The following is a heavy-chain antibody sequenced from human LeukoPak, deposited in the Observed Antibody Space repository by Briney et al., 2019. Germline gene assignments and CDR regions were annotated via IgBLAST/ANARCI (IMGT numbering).Heavy chain of an antibody. CDR1: GYTFTSYY. CDR3: AREGSRVGAPKPPSDY. J-gene: IGHJ4*02. Sequence: ASVKVSCKASGYTFTSYYMHWVRQAPGQGLEWMGIINPSGGSTSYAQKFQGRVTMTRDTSTSTVYMELSSLRSDDTAVYFCAREGSRVGAPKPPSDYWGQGTLVTVSS. D-gene: IGHD1-26*01. CDR2: INPSGGST. V-gene: IGHV1-46*01.